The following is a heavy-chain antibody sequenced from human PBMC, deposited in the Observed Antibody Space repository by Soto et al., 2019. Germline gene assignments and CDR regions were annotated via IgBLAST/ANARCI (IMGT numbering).Heavy chain of an antibody. D-gene: IGHD4-17*01. CDR1: GYTFTSYG. CDR3: ARKNDYGDFDY. V-gene: IGHV1-18*01. Sequence: QVRLVQSGAEVKKPGASVKVSCKASGYTFTSYGISWVRQAPGQGLEWMGWISAYSGNTNYAQKLQGRVTMTTDTSTSIAYMDLRSLRSDDTAVYYCARKNDYGDFDYWGQGTLVTVSS. J-gene: IGHJ4*02. CDR2: ISAYSGNT.